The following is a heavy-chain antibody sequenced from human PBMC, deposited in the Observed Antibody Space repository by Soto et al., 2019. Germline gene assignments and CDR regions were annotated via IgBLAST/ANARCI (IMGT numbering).Heavy chain of an antibody. V-gene: IGHV3-11*03. D-gene: IGHD5-18*01. CDR1: GFTFSDYY. CDR3: ARSRGYSYGYEEAYYYGMDV. Sequence: GGSLSLSCAASGFTFSDYYMSWIRQAPGKVLEWVSYISSSSSYTNYADSVKGRFTISRDNAKNSLYLQMNSLRAEDTAVYYCARSRGYSYGYEEAYYYGMDVWGQGTTVTVSS. J-gene: IGHJ6*02. CDR2: ISSSSSYT.